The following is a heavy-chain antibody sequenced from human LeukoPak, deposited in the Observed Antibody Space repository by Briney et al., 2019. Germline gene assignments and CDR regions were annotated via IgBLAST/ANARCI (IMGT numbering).Heavy chain of an antibody. Sequence: PGGSLRLPCAASGFIFRNYAMSWVRQAPGKGLEWVSAITGSGDTTYYADSVKGRFTISRDNSKNALYVEMNTLRAEDTAVYYCVKWGDYDILTGYYVPDFWGQGTLVTVSS. CDR3: VKWGDYDILTGYYVPDF. CDR1: GFIFRNYA. J-gene: IGHJ4*02. CDR2: ITGSGDTT. V-gene: IGHV3-23*01. D-gene: IGHD3-9*01.